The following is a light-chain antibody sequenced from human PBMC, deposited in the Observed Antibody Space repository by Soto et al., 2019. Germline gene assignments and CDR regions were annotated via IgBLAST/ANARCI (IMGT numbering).Light chain of an antibody. CDR2: GAS. J-gene: IGKJ1*01. CDR1: QSVSSN. CDR3: QQYNNWPRT. Sequence: EMPQSPAPLSVSPGARATLSCRASQSVSSNLAWYQQKPGQAPRLLIYGASTRATGIPARFSGSGSGTEFTLTISSLQSEDFAVYYCQQYNNWPRTFGQGTKVDIK. V-gene: IGKV3-15*01.